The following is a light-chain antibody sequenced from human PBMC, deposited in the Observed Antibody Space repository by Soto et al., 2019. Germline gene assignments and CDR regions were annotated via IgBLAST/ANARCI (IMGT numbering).Light chain of an antibody. CDR1: QGISSY. CDR2: AAS. V-gene: IGKV1-8*01. CDR3: QQYYSYPVT. Sequence: AIRMTQSPSSLSASTGDRVTITCRASQGISSYLAWYQQKPGKAPKLLIYAASTLQSGVPSRFSGSGSGTDFTLTISCLQSEDFATYYCQQYYSYPVTFGQGTDWRLN. J-gene: IGKJ5*01.